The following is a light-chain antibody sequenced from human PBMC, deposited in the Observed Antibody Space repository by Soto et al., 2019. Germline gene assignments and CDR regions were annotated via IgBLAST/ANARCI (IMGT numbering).Light chain of an antibody. Sequence: DIQMTQSPSSLSASVGDRFTITCRSIQSISSYLNWYQQKPGKAPKLLIYAASSLQSGVPSRFSGSGSGTEFTLTISSLQPEDFATYYCQQSYSTPPITFGQGTRLEI. J-gene: IGKJ5*01. V-gene: IGKV1-39*01. CDR1: QSISSY. CDR2: AAS. CDR3: QQSYSTPPIT.